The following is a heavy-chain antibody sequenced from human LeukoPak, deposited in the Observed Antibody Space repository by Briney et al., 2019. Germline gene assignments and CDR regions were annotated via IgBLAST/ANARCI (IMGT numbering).Heavy chain of an antibody. CDR2: INWNGGST. J-gene: IGHJ3*02. Sequence: GGFLRLSCAASGFNFYDYGMRWVRQAPGQGLGWVSGINWNGGSTGYADSVKGRFTISRDNAKNSLYLQMNSLRAEDTALYYCARASPGMAFDIWGQGTMVTVSS. CDR1: GFNFYDYG. V-gene: IGHV3-20*04. CDR3: ARASPGMAFDI. D-gene: IGHD3-10*01.